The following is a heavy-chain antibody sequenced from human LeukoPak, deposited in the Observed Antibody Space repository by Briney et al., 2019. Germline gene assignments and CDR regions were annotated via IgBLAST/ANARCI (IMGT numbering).Heavy chain of an antibody. CDR1: GFTFSSYN. Sequence: GGSLRLSCAASGFTFSSYNMNWVRQAPGKGLEWVSSISSSSSYIYYADSVKGRFTISRDNAKNTLYLQMNSLRAEDTAVYYCARVVGSGWYYFDYWGQGTLVTVSS. CDR2: ISSSSSYI. D-gene: IGHD6-19*01. V-gene: IGHV3-21*01. CDR3: ARVVGSGWYYFDY. J-gene: IGHJ4*02.